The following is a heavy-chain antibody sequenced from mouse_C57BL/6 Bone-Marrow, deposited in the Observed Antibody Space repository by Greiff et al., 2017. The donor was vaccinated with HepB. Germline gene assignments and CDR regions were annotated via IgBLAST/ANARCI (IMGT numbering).Heavy chain of an antibody. CDR1: GYAFSSYW. Sequence: QVQLQQSGPELVKPGASVKISCKASGYAFSSYWMKWVKQRTGKGLEWIGRFYPGDGDTNYNGKFKGKATLTAGKSSSTAYMQISSLTSEDSAVYFCARGGGNYIDYWGQGTTLTVSS. CDR3: ARGGGNYIDY. CDR2: FYPGDGDT. V-gene: IGHV1-82*01. J-gene: IGHJ2*01.